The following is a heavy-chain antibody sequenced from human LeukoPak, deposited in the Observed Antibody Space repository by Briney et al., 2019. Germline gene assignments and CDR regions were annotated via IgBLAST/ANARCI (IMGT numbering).Heavy chain of an antibody. J-gene: IGHJ4*02. V-gene: IGHV3-33*01. CDR3: ARANRGGVSAPVC. Sequence: PGGSLRLSCAASGFTFSIYGMHWVRQAPGKGLEWVAVIWEDGTNIRYADSVKGRFTISRDNSKNTLYLQMNSLRAEDTAVYYCARANRGGVSAPVCWGQGTLVTVSS. CDR2: IWEDGTNI. D-gene: IGHD2-8*02. CDR1: GFTFSIYG.